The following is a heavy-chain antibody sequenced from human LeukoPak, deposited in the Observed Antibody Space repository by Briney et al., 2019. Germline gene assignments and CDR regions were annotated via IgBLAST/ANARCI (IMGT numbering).Heavy chain of an antibody. CDR3: ARTPRYSGYDYFDY. CDR2: INPNSGGT. V-gene: IGHV1-2*04. D-gene: IGHD5-12*01. CDR1: GYTFTGYY. J-gene: IGHJ4*02. Sequence: GASVKVSCKASGYTFTGYYMHWVRQAPGQGLEWMGWINPNSGGTNYAQKFQGWVTMTRDTSISTAYMELSRLRSDDTAVYYCARTPRYSGYDYFDYWGQGTLVTVSS.